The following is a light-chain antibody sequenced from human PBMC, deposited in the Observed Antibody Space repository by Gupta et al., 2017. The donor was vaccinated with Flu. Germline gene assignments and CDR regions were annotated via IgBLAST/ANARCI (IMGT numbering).Light chain of an antibody. J-gene: IGLJ2*01. CDR2: DNN. Sequence: QTIRSTGNGASLGNTYASWYQQKPGKAPDLLIYDNNIRPSGMPDRFSGSSSGTTGSLNITGVQAEDEADYYCNSWDSNETHHAVFGGGTKLTVL. CDR3: NSWDSNETHHAV. CDR1: SLGNTY. V-gene: IGLV3-19*01.